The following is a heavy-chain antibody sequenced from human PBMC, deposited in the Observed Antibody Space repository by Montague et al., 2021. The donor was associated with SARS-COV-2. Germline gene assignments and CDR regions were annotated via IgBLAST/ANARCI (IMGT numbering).Heavy chain of an antibody. Sequence: SLRLSWAASGFTFSSYWMSWVRQAPGEGLEWVSSISSSSSYIYYADSVKGRFTISRDNAKNSLYLQMNSLRAEDTAVYYCARETNWSYGSSFDYWGQGTLVTVSS. CDR2: ISSSSSYI. V-gene: IGHV3-21*01. CDR1: GFTFSSYW. J-gene: IGHJ4*02. CDR3: ARETNWSYGSSFDY. D-gene: IGHD1-26*01.